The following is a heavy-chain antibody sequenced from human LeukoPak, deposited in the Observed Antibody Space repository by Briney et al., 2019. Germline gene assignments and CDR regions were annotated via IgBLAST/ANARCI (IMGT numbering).Heavy chain of an antibody. D-gene: IGHD2-15*01. J-gene: IGHJ3*02. CDR1: GFTFGGYT. CDR2: ISSSLNM. Sequence: GGSLRLSCVASGFTFGGYTINWVRLAPGKGLEWDSSISSSLNMYFAESVKGRFTISRDSARNSVSLQLNSLRVEDTAVYYCARDAGIVAFDIWGQGTVVTVSS. CDR3: ARDAGIVAFDI. V-gene: IGHV3-21*01.